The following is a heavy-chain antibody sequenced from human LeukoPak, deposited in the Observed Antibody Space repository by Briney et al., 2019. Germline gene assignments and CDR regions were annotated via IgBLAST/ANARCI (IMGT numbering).Heavy chain of an antibody. CDR1: GYSFTNYW. V-gene: IGHV5-51*01. CDR3: ARRPRGVCSSTSCYVDY. CDR2: IYPGDSDA. Sequence: GGSLKISCKGSGYSFTNYWIGWVRQMPGKGLEWMGIIYPGDSDARYSPSFQGQVTISADKSITTAYLQWSSLKASDTAIYYCARRPRGVCSSTSCYVDYWGQGTLVTVSS. D-gene: IGHD2-2*01. J-gene: IGHJ4*02.